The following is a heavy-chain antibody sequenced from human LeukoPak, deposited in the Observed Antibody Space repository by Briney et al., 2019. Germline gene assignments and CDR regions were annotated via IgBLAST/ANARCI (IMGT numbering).Heavy chain of an antibody. CDR1: GGSIRSSYYY. J-gene: IGHJ6*02. V-gene: IGHV4-39*07. CDR3: ARGGYSYAFYYYYGMDV. D-gene: IGHD5-18*01. Sequence: SETLSLTCTVSGGSIRSSYYYWGWIRQPPGKGLEWIGSIYDSGSTYYNPSLKSRVTISVDTSKNQFSLKLSSVTAADTAVYYCARGGYSYAFYYYYGMDVWGQGTTVTVSS. CDR2: IYDSGST.